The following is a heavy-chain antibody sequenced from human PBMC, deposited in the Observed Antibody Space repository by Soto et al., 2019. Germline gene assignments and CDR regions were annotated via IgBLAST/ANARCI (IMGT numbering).Heavy chain of an antibody. J-gene: IGHJ4*02. V-gene: IGHV3-21*01. D-gene: IGHD2-2*01. Sequence: EVQLVESGGGLVKPGGSLRLSCAASGFTFSTYSMSWVRQAPGKGLEWVSSISPSSTYIHYADSVKGRFTISRDNAEKSLYLEMSRLGAEDPDVYYCGRGGGGVVVVPGANRGDFWGQGTLVTVSS. CDR1: GFTFSTYS. CDR3: GRGGGGVVVVPGANRGDF. CDR2: ISPSSTYI.